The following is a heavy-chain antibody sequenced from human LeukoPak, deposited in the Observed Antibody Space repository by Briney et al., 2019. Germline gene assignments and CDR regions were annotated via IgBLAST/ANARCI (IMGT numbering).Heavy chain of an antibody. CDR3: ARAGLWFGEGFEYYYYMDV. V-gene: IGHV1-8*03. J-gene: IGHJ6*03. Sequence: ASVKVSCKASGDTFTIYDINWVRQATGQGLEWMGWMNTNSGDTGYAQKFQGRVTITRNTSISTAYMELSSLRSEDTAVYYCARAGLWFGEGFEYYYYMDVWGKGTTVTISS. CDR2: MNTNSGDT. D-gene: IGHD3-10*01. CDR1: GDTFTIYD.